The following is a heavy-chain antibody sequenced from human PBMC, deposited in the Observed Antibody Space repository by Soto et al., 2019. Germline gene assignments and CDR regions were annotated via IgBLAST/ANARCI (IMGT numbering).Heavy chain of an antibody. J-gene: IGHJ4*02. CDR3: ARRHCSSTTCYPDY. CDR1: GYTCTSSA. V-gene: IGHV1-18*01. CDR2: INPYNGNT. Sequence: ASVKVSCKASGYTCTSSAISWVRQAPGQGLEWMGWINPYNGNTNYAQKFQGRVTVTTDTSTSTAYMELRSLRSDDTAVYYCARRHCSSTTCYPDYWGQGTPVTVSS. D-gene: IGHD2-2*01.